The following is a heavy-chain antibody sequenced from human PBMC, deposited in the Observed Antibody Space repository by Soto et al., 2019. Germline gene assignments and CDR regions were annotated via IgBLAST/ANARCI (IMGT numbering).Heavy chain of an antibody. CDR2: IYYSGST. CDR3: ARAPHCSGGSCYSSWFDP. V-gene: IGHV4-59*01. Sequence: PSETLSLTCTVSGGSISSYYWSWIRQPPGKGLEWIGYIYYSGSTNYNPSLKSRVTISVDTSKNQFSLKLSSVTAADTAVYYCARAPHCSGGSCYSSWFDPWGQGTLVTVSS. D-gene: IGHD2-15*01. CDR1: GGSISSYY. J-gene: IGHJ5*02.